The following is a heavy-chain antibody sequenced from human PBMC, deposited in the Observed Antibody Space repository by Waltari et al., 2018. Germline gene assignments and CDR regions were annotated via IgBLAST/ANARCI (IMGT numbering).Heavy chain of an antibody. CDR1: GFSLSRSGLT. V-gene: IGHV2-5*02. CDR3: ARSRGMTYLDF. Sequence: QITLKESGPTVVKPTETLTLTCNFSGFSLSRSGLTVSWIRQPPGKALEWLAVIYWDDDTRYSPFLRTRLTITKDTSKSSVVLTLANMDPGDTAAYFCARSRGMTYLDFWGQGILVTVSS. D-gene: IGHD3-10*01. CDR2: IYWDDDT. J-gene: IGHJ4*02.